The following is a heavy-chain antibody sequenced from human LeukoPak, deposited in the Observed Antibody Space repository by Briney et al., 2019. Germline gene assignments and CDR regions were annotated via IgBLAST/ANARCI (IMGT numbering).Heavy chain of an antibody. J-gene: IGHJ4*02. CDR2: IYSGGST. Sequence: TGGSLRLSCAASGFTVSSNYMSWVRQAPGKGLEWVSVIYSGGSTYYADSVKGRFTISRDNSKNTLDLQMNSLRAEDTAVYYCAKRSGYDYGYFDYWGQGTLVTVSS. V-gene: IGHV3-53*01. D-gene: IGHD5-12*01. CDR1: GFTVSSNY. CDR3: AKRSGYDYGYFDY.